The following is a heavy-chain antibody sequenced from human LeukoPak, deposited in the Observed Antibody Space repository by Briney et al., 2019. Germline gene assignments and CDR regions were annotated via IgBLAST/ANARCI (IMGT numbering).Heavy chain of an antibody. CDR2: IKQDGSEK. J-gene: IGHJ4*02. Sequence: GGSLRLSCAASGFTFSSYWMSWVRQAPGKGLEWVANIKQDGSEKYYADSVKGRFTISRDNAKNSLYLQMNSLRAEDTAVYYCARDLEGLAAAGTGTDYWGQGTLVTVSS. CDR1: GFTFSSYW. V-gene: IGHV3-7*01. D-gene: IGHD6-13*01. CDR3: ARDLEGLAAAGTGTDY.